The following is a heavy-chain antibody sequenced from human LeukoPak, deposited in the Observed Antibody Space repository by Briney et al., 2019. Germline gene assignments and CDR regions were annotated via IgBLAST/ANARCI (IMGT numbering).Heavy chain of an antibody. D-gene: IGHD2-2*01. J-gene: IGHJ3*02. CDR1: GYTFTSYY. V-gene: IGHV1-46*01. CDR2: INPSGGST. Sequence: ASVKVSCKASGYTFTSYYMHWVRQAPGQGLEWMGIINPSGGSTSYAQKFQGRVTMTRDTSTSTVYMELSSLRSEDTAVYYCAREGCSSTSCSYDAFDIWGQGTMVAVSS. CDR3: AREGCSSTSCSYDAFDI.